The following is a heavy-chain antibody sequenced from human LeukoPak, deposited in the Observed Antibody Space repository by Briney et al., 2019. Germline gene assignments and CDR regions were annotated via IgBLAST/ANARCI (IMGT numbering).Heavy chain of an antibody. D-gene: IGHD1-26*01. Sequence: SETLSLTCTVSGYSISSGYYWGWIRQPPGKGLEWIGSIYHSGSTYYNPSLKSRVTISVDTSKNQFSLKLSSVTAADTAVYYCARRPSLPYFDYWGQGTLVTVSS. CDR3: ARRPSLPYFDY. CDR2: IYHSGST. CDR1: GYSISSGYY. J-gene: IGHJ4*02. V-gene: IGHV4-38-2*02.